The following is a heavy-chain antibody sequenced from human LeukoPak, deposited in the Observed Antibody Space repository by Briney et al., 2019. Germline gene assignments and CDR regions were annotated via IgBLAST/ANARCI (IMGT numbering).Heavy chain of an antibody. CDR1: GFTFSIYG. CDR2: IRYDGSNK. D-gene: IGHD4/OR15-4a*01. CDR3: AKDLTANDFDY. J-gene: IGHJ4*02. Sequence: PGGSLRLSCAASGFTFSIYGMHWVRQAPGKGLEWVAFIRYDGSNKYYADSVEGRFTISRDNSKNTLYLQMNSLRAEDTAVYYCAKDLTANDFDYWGQGTLVTVSS. V-gene: IGHV3-30*02.